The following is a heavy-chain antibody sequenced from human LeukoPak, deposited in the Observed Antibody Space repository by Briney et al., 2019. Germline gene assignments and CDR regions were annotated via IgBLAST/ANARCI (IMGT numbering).Heavy chain of an antibody. V-gene: IGHV3-7*01. CDR1: GFTFSTYW. CDR2: IKEDESAT. J-gene: IGHJ4*02. Sequence: GGSLRLSCAASGFTFSTYWMAWVRQAPGKGLEWVANIKEDESATHYADSVKGRFTIFRDNAKNSVYLQMSSLRGEDTAVYYCARDVGGSLDYWGQGTLVTASS. D-gene: IGHD1-26*01. CDR3: ARDVGGSLDY.